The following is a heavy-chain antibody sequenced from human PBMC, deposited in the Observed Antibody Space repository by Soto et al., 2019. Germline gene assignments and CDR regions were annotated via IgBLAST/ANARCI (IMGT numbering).Heavy chain of an antibody. CDR1: CFRSYY. D-gene: IGHD2-15*01. CDR2: INHSGST. J-gene: IGHJ6*02. CDR3: ARGLRVARRDYYNGMDV. V-gene: IGHV4-34*01. Sequence: CFRSYYWGGIRKPTGKGLEWIGEINHSGSTNYNPSLKSRVTISVDTSKNQFSLKLSSVTAADTAVYYCARGLRVARRDYYNGMDVWGQGTAVTVSS.